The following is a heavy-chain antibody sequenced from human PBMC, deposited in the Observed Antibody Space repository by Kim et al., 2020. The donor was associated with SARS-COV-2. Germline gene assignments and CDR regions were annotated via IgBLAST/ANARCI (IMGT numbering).Heavy chain of an antibody. J-gene: IGHJ5*02. V-gene: IGHV4-59*01. D-gene: IGHD6-13*01. CDR3: ARDHSAAAGKYNWFDP. CDR1: GGSISSYY. CDR2: IYYSGST. Sequence: SETLSLTCTVSGGSISSYYWSWIRQPPGKGLEWIGYIYYSGSTNYNPSLKSRVTISVDTSKNQFSLKLSSVTAADTAVYYCARDHSAAAGKYNWFDPWGQGTLVTVSS.